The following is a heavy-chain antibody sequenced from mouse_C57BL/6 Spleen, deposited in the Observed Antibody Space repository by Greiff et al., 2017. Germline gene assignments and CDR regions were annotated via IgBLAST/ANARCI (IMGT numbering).Heavy chain of an antibody. D-gene: IGHD2-4*01. V-gene: IGHV1-80*01. Sequence: QVQLQQSGAELVKPGASVQISCKASGYAFSSFWMNWVKQRPGTGLEWIGQIYPGDGDTNYNGKFKGKATLTADKSSSTAYMQLSSLTSEDSAFYFCAVYDYEAWFAYWGQGTLVTVSA. J-gene: IGHJ3*01. CDR1: GYAFSSFW. CDR2: IYPGDGDT. CDR3: AVYDYEAWFAY.